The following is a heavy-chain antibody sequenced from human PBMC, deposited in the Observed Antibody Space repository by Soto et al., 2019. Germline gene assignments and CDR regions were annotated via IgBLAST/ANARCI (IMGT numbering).Heavy chain of an antibody. J-gene: IGHJ5*02. CDR1: GGSISSYY. V-gene: IGHV4-4*07. CDR2: IYTSGST. Sequence: PSETLSLTCTVSGGSISSYYWSWIRQPAGKGLEWIGRIYTSGSTNYNPSLKSRVTMSVDTSKNQFSLKLSSVTAADTAVYYCARDGSSSSWYFIAGWFDPWGQGTLVTVSS. D-gene: IGHD6-13*01. CDR3: ARDGSSSSWYFIAGWFDP.